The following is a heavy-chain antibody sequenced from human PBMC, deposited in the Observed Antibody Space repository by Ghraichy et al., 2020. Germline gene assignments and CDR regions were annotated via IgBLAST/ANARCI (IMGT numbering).Heavy chain of an antibody. J-gene: IGHJ4*02. CDR2: INPNSGGT. CDR1: GYTFTDYC. V-gene: IGHV1-2*04. Sequence: ASVKVSCRASGYTFTDYCIHWVRQAPGQGLEWMGWINPNSGGTKYAQKFQGWVTMTRDTSISTAYMELSRLKSDDTAVYHCARERWGGDWDYWGLGALVTVSS. D-gene: IGHD2-21*02. CDR3: ARERWGGDWDY.